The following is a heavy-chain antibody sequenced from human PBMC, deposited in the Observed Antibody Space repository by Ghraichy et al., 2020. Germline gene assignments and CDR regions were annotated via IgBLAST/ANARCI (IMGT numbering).Heavy chain of an antibody. CDR2: ISSSSSTI. J-gene: IGHJ2*01. CDR3: ARGGAVDLWYFDL. CDR1: GFTFSSYS. Sequence: LSLTCAASGFTFSSYSMNWVRQAPGKGLEWVSYISSSSSTIYYADSVKGRFTISRDNAKNSLYLQMNSLRDEDTAVYYCARGGAVDLWYFDLWGRGTLVTVSS. D-gene: IGHD3-16*01. V-gene: IGHV3-48*02.